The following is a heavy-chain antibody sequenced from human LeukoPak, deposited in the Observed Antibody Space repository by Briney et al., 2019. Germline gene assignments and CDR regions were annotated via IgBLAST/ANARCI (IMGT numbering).Heavy chain of an antibody. CDR3: ARDQGITIFGVDEYYYGTDV. Sequence: PGGSLRLSCAASGFTVSSNYMSWVRQAPGKGLEWVSVIYSGGSTYYADSVKGRFTISRDNSKNTLYLQMNSLRAEDTAVYYCARDQGITIFGVDEYYYGTDVWGQGTTVTVSS. CDR1: GFTVSSNY. D-gene: IGHD3-3*01. J-gene: IGHJ6*02. CDR2: IYSGGST. V-gene: IGHV3-66*01.